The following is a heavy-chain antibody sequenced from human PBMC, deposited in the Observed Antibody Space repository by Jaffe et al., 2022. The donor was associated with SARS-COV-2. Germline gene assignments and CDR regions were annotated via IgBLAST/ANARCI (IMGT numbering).Heavy chain of an antibody. Sequence: QVQLVQSGAEVKKPGASVKVSCKASGYTFTSYGISWVRQAPGQGLEWMGWISAYNGNTNYAQDLQGRVTMTTDTSTNTAYMELRSLTSDDTAVYYCVREGMIVPLGYWGQGTLVTVSS. CDR2: ISAYNGNT. CDR3: VREGMIVPLGY. D-gene: IGHD3-16*01. J-gene: IGHJ4*02. V-gene: IGHV1-18*01. CDR1: GYTFTSYG.